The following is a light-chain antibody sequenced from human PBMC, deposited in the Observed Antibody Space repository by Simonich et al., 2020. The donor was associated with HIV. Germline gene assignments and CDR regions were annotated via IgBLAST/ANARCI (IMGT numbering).Light chain of an antibody. CDR3: QQYNNWPLYT. J-gene: IGKJ2*01. V-gene: IGKV3-15*01. Sequence: EIVMTQSPATLSVSPGERATLSCRASQSVSSSLAWYQPKPGQAPRLLIYGASTRATGIPARFSGSGSGTEFTLTISSMQSEDFAVYYCQQYNNWPLYTFGQGTKLEIK. CDR1: QSVSSS. CDR2: GAS.